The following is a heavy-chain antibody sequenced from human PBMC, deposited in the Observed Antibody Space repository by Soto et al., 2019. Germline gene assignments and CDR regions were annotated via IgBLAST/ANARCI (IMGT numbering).Heavy chain of an antibody. V-gene: IGHV3-49*03. CDR3: TRDRGYSYGYYYGMDV. J-gene: IGHJ6*02. Sequence: SLRLSCTASGFTFGDYAMSWFRQAPGKGLEWVGFIRSKAYGGTTEYAASVKGRFTISRDDSKSIAYQQMNSLKTEDTAVYYCTRDRGYSYGYYYGMDVWGQGTTVTVSS. CDR1: GFTFGDYA. CDR2: IRSKAYGGTT. D-gene: IGHD5-18*01.